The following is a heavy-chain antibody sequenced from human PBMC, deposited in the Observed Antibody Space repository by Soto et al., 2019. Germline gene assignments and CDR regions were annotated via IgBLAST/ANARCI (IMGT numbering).Heavy chain of an antibody. D-gene: IGHD6-13*01. CDR2: IWYDGSNK. CDR1: GFTFSSYG. CDR3: ARDRSWYSSSPLI. V-gene: IGHV3-33*01. Sequence: QVQLVESGGGVVQPGRSLRLSCAASGFTFSSYGMHWVRQAPGKGLEWVAVIWYDGSNKYYADSVKGRFTISRDNSKNTLYLQMNSLRAEDTAVYYCARDRSWYSSSPLIWGQGTMVTVSS. J-gene: IGHJ3*02.